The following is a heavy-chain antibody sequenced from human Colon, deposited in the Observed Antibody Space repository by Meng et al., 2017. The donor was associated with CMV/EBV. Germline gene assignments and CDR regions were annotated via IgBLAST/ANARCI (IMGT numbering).Heavy chain of an antibody. CDR2: IRFDGIHE. CDR3: ARGWGGYCSSTSRQDEYYYYYGMDV. D-gene: IGHD2-2*01. J-gene: IGHJ6*02. V-gene: IGHV3-30*02. CDR1: GSTFSTSD. Sequence: GGSLRLSCSDSGSTFSTSDIHWVRQAPGKGLEWVAFIRFDGIHEYYADSVRGRFAISRDNAKNILYLQMNGLRVEDTAVYYCARGWGGYCSSTSRQDEYYYYYGMDVWGQGTTVTVSS.